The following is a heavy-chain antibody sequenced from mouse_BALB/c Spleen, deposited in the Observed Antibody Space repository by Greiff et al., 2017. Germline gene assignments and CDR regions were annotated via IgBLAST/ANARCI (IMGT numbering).Heavy chain of an antibody. CDR3: ARGSTMITTRAMDY. Sequence: EVMLVESGGGLVQPGGSRKLSCAASGFSFSSFVMHWVRQASEKGLEWVAYISSGSSTIYYADTVKGRFTISRDNPKNTLFLQMTSLRSEDTAMYYCARGSTMITTRAMDYWGQGTSVTVSS. J-gene: IGHJ4*01. CDR1: GFSFSSFV. D-gene: IGHD2-4*01. V-gene: IGHV5-17*02. CDR2: ISSGSSTI.